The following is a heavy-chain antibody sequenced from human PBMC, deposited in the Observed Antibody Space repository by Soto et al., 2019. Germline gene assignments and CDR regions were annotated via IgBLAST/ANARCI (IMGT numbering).Heavy chain of an antibody. CDR2: IYYSGST. D-gene: IGHD3-3*01. V-gene: IGHV4-59*01. CDR3: ARDTITIFGVDYYGMDV. Sequence: PSETLSLTCTVSGGSISSYYWSWIRQPPGQGLEWIGYIYYSGSTNYNPSLKSRVTISVDTSKNQFSLKLSSVTAADTAVYYCARDTITIFGVDYYGMDVWGQGTTVTVSS. CDR1: GGSISSYY. J-gene: IGHJ6*02.